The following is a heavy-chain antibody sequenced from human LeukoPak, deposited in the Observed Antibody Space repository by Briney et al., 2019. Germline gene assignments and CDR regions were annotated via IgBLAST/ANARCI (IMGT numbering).Heavy chain of an antibody. J-gene: IGHJ4*02. Sequence: GSLRLSCAASGFAFSSYAMHWVRQAPGKGLEWVAVISYDGSNKYYADSVKGRFTISRDNSKDTLYLQMNSLRAEDTAVYYCVRVRFDFDWLLYFDYWGQGTLVTVSS. CDR2: ISYDGSNK. CDR3: VRVRFDFDWLLYFDY. V-gene: IGHV3-30-3*01. CDR1: GFAFSSYA. D-gene: IGHD3-9*01.